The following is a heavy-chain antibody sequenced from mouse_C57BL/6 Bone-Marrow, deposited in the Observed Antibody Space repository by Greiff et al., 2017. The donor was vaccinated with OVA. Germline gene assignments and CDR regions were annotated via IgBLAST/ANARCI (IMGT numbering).Heavy chain of an antibody. D-gene: IGHD2-2*01. CDR1: GYTFTSYW. CDR3: ARSYGYSAWFAY. Sequence: QVQLQQPGAELVKPGASVKMSCKASGYTFTSYWITWEKQRPGQGLEWIGDIYPGSGSTNYNEKFKSKATLTVDTSSSTAYMQLSSLTSEDSAVYYCARSYGYSAWFAYWGQGTLVTVSA. CDR2: IYPGSGST. V-gene: IGHV1-55*01. J-gene: IGHJ3*01.